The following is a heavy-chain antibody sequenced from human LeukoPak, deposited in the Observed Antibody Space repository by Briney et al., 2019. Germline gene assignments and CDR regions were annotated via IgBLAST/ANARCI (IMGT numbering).Heavy chain of an antibody. CDR2: IYYSGST. J-gene: IGHJ6*02. Sequence: SETLSLTCTVSGGSISSSSYYWGWIRQPPGKGLEWIGSIYYSGSTYYNPSLKSRVTISVDTSKNQFSLKLSSVTAADTAVYYCASSSFTILGVVIRSSGMDVWGQGTTVTVSS. CDR3: ASSSFTILGVVIRSSGMDV. V-gene: IGHV4-39*01. D-gene: IGHD3-3*01. CDR1: GGSISSSSYY.